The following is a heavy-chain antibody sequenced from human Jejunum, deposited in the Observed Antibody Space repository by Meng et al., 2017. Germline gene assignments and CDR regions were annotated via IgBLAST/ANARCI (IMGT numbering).Heavy chain of an antibody. V-gene: IGHV4-30-2*01. CDR2: IYHTGST. CDR1: GGSISSDGYT. D-gene: IGHD1-26*01. Sequence: QLQLQESGPGLVKPSQTLSLTCAVSGGSISSDGYTWSLIRQPPGKGLEWIGYIYHTGSTYYNPSLKSRVTISVDRSKNQFSLNLSSVTAADTAVYYCARMDSAFHYFDHWGQGTLVTVSS. J-gene: IGHJ4*02. CDR3: ARMDSAFHYFDH.